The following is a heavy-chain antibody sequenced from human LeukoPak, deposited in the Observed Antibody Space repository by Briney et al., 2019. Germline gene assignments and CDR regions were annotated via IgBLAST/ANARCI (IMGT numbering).Heavy chain of an antibody. CDR2: IYTSGST. J-gene: IGHJ6*02. Sequence: GSLRLSCATSGFTFSNHSMDWVRQAPGKGLEWIGRIYTSGSTNYNPSLKSRVTMSVDTSKNQFSLKLTSVTAADTAVYYCAREYYFGMDVWGQGTTVTVSS. CDR1: GFTFSNHS. V-gene: IGHV4-4*07. CDR3: AREYYFGMDV.